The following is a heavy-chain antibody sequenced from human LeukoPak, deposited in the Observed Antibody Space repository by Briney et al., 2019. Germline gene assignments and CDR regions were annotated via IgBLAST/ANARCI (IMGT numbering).Heavy chain of an antibody. D-gene: IGHD3-9*01. CDR3: ARGDHYDILTGYYGYYYYYYMDV. Sequence: SETLSLTCTVSGGSISSYYWSWIRQPPGKGLEWIGYIYYSGSTNYNPSLKSRVTISVDTSKNQFSLKLSSVTAADTAVYYCARGDHYDILTGYYGYYYYYYMDVWGKGTTVTVSS. CDR1: GGSISSYY. CDR2: IYYSGST. V-gene: IGHV4-59*12. J-gene: IGHJ6*03.